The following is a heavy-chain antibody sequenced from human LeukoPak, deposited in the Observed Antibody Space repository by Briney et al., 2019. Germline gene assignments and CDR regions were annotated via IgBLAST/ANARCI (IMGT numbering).Heavy chain of an antibody. V-gene: IGHV3-23*01. CDR2: ISGSGSST. J-gene: IGHJ4*02. CDR1: GFTFSDYA. Sequence: GGSLTLSCAASGFTFSDYAMSWVRQAPGKGLEWVSAISGSGSSTYYAVSVRGRFTVSRDNSKNTLYLQMNSLRAEDTAVYYCAKRGAAADDYWGQGTLVTVSS. D-gene: IGHD6-13*01. CDR3: AKRGAAADDY.